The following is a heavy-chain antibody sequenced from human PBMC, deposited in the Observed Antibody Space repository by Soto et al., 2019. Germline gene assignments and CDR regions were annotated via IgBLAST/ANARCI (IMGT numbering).Heavy chain of an antibody. CDR3: ARVGPWVPYYYDSSPYTIENWFDP. J-gene: IGHJ5*02. V-gene: IGHV4-38-2*01. CDR2: ISHGGPP. CDR1: GYSISSGYY. D-gene: IGHD3-22*01. Sequence: PSETLPLTGAVSGYSISSGYYWGWLRQPPGKALERIGRISHGGPPHYHPSLRGRVDLSTDMTNSHVSLRRNGVTAAATAVNYCARVGPWVPYYYDSSPYTIENWFDPWGRGTLVSVSS.